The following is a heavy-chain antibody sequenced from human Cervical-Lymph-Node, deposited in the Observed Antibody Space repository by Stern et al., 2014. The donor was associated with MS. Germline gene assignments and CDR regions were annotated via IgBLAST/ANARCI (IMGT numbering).Heavy chain of an antibody. CDR2: IDWDDDK. D-gene: IGHD6-19*01. J-gene: IGHJ4*02. CDR1: GFSLSTSGMC. V-gene: IGHV2-70*15. Sequence: QVTLRESGPALVKPTQTLTLTCTFSGFSLSTSGMCVSWIRQPPGKALEWLARIDWDDDKYYSTSVKTRLTISKDTSKNQVVLTMTKMDPVDTDTYYCARLSRAVAGPDYWGQGTLVTVSS. CDR3: ARLSRAVAGPDY.